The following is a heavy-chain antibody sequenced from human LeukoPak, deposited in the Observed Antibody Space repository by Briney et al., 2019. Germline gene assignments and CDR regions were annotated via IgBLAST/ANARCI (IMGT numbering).Heavy chain of an antibody. CDR3: ASVKGIAVAGRFDP. CDR1: GGTFSSYA. Sequence: ASVKVSCKASGGTFSSYAISWVRQAPGQGLEWMGGIIPIFGTANYAQKFQGRVTITADKSTSTAYMELSSLRSEDTAVYYCASVKGIAVAGRFDPWGQGTLVTVSS. D-gene: IGHD6-19*01. CDR2: IIPIFGTA. J-gene: IGHJ5*02. V-gene: IGHV1-69*06.